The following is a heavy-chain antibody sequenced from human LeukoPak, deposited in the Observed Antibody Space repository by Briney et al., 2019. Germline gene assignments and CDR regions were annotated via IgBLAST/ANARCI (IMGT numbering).Heavy chain of an antibody. D-gene: IGHD2-2*01. CDR2: ISYDGSEK. CDR3: ARVGGHCTSTSCPPPDY. V-gene: IGHV3-30*03. CDR1: GFTFSTYV. J-gene: IGHJ4*02. Sequence: GGSLRLSCAASGFTFSTYVSHWVRQAPGKGLEWVAVISYDGSEKYYADSVKGRFTISRDNSKNTLYLQMTSLRAEDTAVYYCARVGGHCTSTSCPPPDYWGQGTLVTVSS.